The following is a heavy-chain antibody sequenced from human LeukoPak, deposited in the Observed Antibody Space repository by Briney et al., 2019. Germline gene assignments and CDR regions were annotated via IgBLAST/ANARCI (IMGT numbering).Heavy chain of an antibody. CDR1: GFTFSSYG. CDR3: AKAQAGDCSSTSCYTFDY. CDR2: ISGSSDAI. Sequence: GGSLRLSCAASGFTFSSYGMNWVRQAPGRGLEWVSYISGSSDAIHYADSVKGRFTISRDNAKNSLYLQMNSLRAEDTAVYYCAKAQAGDCSSTSCYTFDYWGQGTLVTVSS. D-gene: IGHD2-2*02. J-gene: IGHJ4*02. V-gene: IGHV3-48*04.